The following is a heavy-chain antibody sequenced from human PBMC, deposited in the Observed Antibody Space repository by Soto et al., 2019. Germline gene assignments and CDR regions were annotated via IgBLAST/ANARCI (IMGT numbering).Heavy chain of an antibody. D-gene: IGHD5-18*01. V-gene: IGHV1-69*13. CDR1: GGSFSSYG. CDR3: LSSGYTYGDHDAFDI. J-gene: IGHJ3*02. CDR2: IIPIFGKA. Sequence: SVKVSWKASGGSFSSYGISWGRQAPGQRDEWMGGIIPIFGKANYAQKFQGRVTITAHESTSTAYMELSSLRSEDTAVYSCLSSGYTYGDHDAFDIWGQGTMVTVSS.